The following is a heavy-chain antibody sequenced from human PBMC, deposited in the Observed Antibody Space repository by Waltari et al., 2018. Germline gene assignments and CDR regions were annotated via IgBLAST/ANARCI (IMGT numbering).Heavy chain of an antibody. V-gene: IGHV3-33*01. CDR3: ARDEYSSGWNLDY. Sequence: GGGVVQPGRSLRLSCAASGFTFSSYGMHWVRQAPGKGLEWVAVIWYDGSNKYYADSVKGRFTISRDNSKNTLYLQMNSLRAEDTAVYYCARDEYSSGWNLDYWGQGTLVTVSS. CDR1: GFTFSSYG. D-gene: IGHD6-19*01. J-gene: IGHJ4*02. CDR2: IWYDGSNK.